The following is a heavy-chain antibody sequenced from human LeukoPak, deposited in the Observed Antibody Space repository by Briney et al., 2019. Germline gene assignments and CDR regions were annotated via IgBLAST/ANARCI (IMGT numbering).Heavy chain of an antibody. CDR1: GFTFSSYE. V-gene: IGHV3-48*03. J-gene: IGHJ4*02. D-gene: IGHD6-19*01. CDR2: ISSSGSTI. Sequence: GGSLRLSCAASGFTFSSYEMNWVRQAPGKGLEWVSYISSSGSTIYYADSVKGRFTISRDNAKNSLYLQMNNLRAEDTAVYYCARPFGNGWFLRDYWGRGTLVTVSS. CDR3: ARPFGNGWFLRDY.